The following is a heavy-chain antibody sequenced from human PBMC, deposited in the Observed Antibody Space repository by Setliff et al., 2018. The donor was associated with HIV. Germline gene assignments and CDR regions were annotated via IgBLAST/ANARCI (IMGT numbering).Heavy chain of an antibody. Sequence: SVKVSCKTSGGTFSSFVITWVRQAPGQGLEWMGGIIPMYDTRNYAQKFQGRVTITADESTSTAYMELSSLRSEDTAVYYCATKLHCTNGVCLDAFDIWGQGTMVTVSS. D-gene: IGHD2-8*01. CDR1: GGTFSSFV. V-gene: IGHV1-69*13. CDR3: ATKLHCTNGVCLDAFDI. CDR2: IIPMYDTR. J-gene: IGHJ3*02.